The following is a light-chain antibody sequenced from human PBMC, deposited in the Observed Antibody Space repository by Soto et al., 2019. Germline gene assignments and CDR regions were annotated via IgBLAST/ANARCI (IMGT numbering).Light chain of an antibody. V-gene: IGLV2-14*03. CDR2: EVT. Sequence: QSVLTQPASVSGSPGQSITISCTGTTNDIGTYTYVSWYQQHPGKAPKLIIYEVTNRPSGVSNRFSGSKSGNTASLTISGFQAEDEAHYYCSSYTSTSSYVVFGGGTKLTVL. CDR1: TNDIGTYTY. CDR3: SSYTSTSSYVV. J-gene: IGLJ2*01.